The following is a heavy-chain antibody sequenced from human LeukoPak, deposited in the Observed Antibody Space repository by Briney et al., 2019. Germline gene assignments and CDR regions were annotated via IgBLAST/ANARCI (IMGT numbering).Heavy chain of an antibody. CDR3: ARDPRGSCGFDY. J-gene: IGHJ4*02. V-gene: IGHV4-38-2*02. CDR1: GYSISSGYY. Sequence: PSETLSLTCAVSGYSISSGYYWGWIRQPPGKGLEWIGSIYHSGSTYYNPSLKSRVTISVDTSKNQFSLKLSSVTAADTAVYYCARDPRGSCGFDYWGQGTLATVSS. D-gene: IGHD1-26*01. CDR2: IYHSGST.